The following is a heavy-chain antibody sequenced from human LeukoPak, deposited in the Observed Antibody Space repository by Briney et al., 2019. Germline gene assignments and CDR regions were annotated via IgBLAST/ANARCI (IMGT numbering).Heavy chain of an antibody. CDR3: ARDRVGSSNFDY. V-gene: IGHV3-30*04. D-gene: IGHD1-26*01. CDR2: MSHDGSNK. CDR1: GFPFSRYV. Sequence: GGSLRLSCAASGFPFSRYVMHWVRQAPGKGLEWVAVMSHDGSNKYYAESVTGRFTISRDNSRDTLYLQMNSLRAEDTAVYYCARDRVGSSNFDYWGQGTLVTVSS. J-gene: IGHJ4*02.